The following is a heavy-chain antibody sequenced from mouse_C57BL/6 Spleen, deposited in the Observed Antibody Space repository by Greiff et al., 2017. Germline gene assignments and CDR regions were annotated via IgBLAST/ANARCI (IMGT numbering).Heavy chain of an antibody. D-gene: IGHD1-1*01. J-gene: IGHJ2*01. Sequence: VQLQESGAELVRPGTSVKVSCKASGYAFTNYLIEWVKQRPGQGLEWIGVINPGSGGTNYNEKFKGKATLTADKSSSTAYMQLSSLTSEDAAVYFCARGVTTVVADDWGQGTTLTVSS. CDR1: GYAFTNYL. CDR2: INPGSGGT. V-gene: IGHV1-54*01. CDR3: ARGVTTVVADD.